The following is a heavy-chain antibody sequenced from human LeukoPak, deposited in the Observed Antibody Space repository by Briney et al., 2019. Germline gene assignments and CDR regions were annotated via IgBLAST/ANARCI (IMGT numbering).Heavy chain of an antibody. Sequence: GGSLRLSCAASGFTFSSYSTTWVRQAPGKGLEWVSSITGSSTYIDYADSVKGRFTISRDNAKNSLYLQMNSLRAEDTAVYYCARDLNFWSSYSTRGFDYWGQGTLVTVSS. CDR3: ARDLNFWSSYSTRGFDY. D-gene: IGHD3-3*01. J-gene: IGHJ4*02. V-gene: IGHV3-21*01. CDR2: ITGSSTYI. CDR1: GFTFSSYS.